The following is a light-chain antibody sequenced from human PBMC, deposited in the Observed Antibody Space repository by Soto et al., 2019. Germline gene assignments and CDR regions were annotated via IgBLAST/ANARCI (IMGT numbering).Light chain of an antibody. J-gene: IGLJ2*01. CDR3: AAWDDSRRDVV. CDR2: SNN. V-gene: IGLV1-47*02. Sequence: QSVLTQPPSASGTPGQRVTISCSGSSSNIGSNYVYWYQQLPGTAPKLLIYSNNQRPSGVPDRFSGSKSGTSASLAISGLRSEDEADYYCAAWDDSRRDVVFGGGTKVTVL. CDR1: SSNIGSNY.